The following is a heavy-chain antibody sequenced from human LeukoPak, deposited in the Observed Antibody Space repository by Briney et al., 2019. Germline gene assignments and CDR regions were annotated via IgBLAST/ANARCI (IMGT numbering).Heavy chain of an antibody. J-gene: IGHJ6*02. CDR1: GFALSSHW. CDR2: VNRDGSET. Sequence: PGGSLRLSRAASGFALSSHWMTRVRQVPGRGPEWVANVNRDGSETYYLDSVKGRFTISKDNAKNSLYLQMNSLRAEDTALYHCARNNGMDVWGQGTTVIVSS. CDR3: ARNNGMDV. V-gene: IGHV3-7*03.